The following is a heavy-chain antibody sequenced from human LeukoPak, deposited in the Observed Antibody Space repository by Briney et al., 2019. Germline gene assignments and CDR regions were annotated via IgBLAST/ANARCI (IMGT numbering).Heavy chain of an antibody. CDR2: IRRDGDDT. V-gene: IGHV3-23*01. J-gene: IGHJ4*02. CDR3: ARLAVASNCDY. CDR1: GFTVSSYS. Sequence: GGSLRLSCAASGFTVSSYSMTWIRQPPGKGLEWVSAIRRDGDDTSYSDSLKGRFTISRDNSKNTLYLEMNSLRAEDTAVYYCARLAVASNCDYWGQGTLVTVSS. D-gene: IGHD6-19*01.